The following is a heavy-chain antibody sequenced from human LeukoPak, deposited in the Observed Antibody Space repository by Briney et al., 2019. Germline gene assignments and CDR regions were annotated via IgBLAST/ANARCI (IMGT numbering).Heavy chain of an antibody. Sequence: PGGSLRLSCAASGFTFDDYGMSWVRQAPGKGLEWVSGINWNGGSTGYADSVKGRFTISRDNAKNSLYPQMNSLRAEDTALYYCARMAYYDSSGYYLGWWGQGTLVTVSS. D-gene: IGHD3-22*01. V-gene: IGHV3-20*04. J-gene: IGHJ4*02. CDR2: INWNGGST. CDR1: GFTFDDYG. CDR3: ARMAYYDSSGYYLGW.